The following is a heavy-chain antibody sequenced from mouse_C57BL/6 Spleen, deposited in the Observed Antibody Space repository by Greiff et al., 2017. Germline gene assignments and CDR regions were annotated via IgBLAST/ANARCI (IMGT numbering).Heavy chain of an antibody. J-gene: IGHJ2*01. CDR1: GYTFTDYE. V-gene: IGHV1-15*01. Sequence: QVQLQQSGAELVRPGASVTLSCKASGYTFTDYEMHWVKQTHVHGLAWIGAIDPETGGTAYNQKFKGKAILTADKSSSTAYMELRSLTSEDSAVYYCTRTPIDYWGQGTTLTVSS. CDR3: TRTPIDY. CDR2: IDPETGGT.